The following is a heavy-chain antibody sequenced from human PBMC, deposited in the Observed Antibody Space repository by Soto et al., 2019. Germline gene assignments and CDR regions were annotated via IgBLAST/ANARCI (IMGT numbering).Heavy chain of an antibody. V-gene: IGHV3-21*01. D-gene: IGHD4-17*01. Sequence: NPGGSLRLSCAASGFTFSSYTMNWVRQAPGRGLEWVSSIGTSSSYIYYADSAKGRFTISRDNAKNSLFLQMNSLRADDTAVYYCARDSVRDYLYYYYGMDVWGQGTTVTVSS. J-gene: IGHJ6*02. CDR2: IGTSSSYI. CDR1: GFTFSSYT. CDR3: ARDSVRDYLYYYYGMDV.